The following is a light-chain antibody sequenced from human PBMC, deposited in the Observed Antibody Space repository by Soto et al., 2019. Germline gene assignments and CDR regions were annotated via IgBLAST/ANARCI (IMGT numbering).Light chain of an antibody. CDR3: QHRSNWPPIT. CDR2: DAS. V-gene: IGKV3-11*01. Sequence: EIVLTQSPATLSLSPGERATLSCRASQSVSSYLAWYQQKPGEAPRLLIYDASNRATGIPARFSGSGSGTDLTLTISSREPDDFAVYYCQHRSNWPPITFGQGTRLEIK. CDR1: QSVSSY. J-gene: IGKJ5*01.